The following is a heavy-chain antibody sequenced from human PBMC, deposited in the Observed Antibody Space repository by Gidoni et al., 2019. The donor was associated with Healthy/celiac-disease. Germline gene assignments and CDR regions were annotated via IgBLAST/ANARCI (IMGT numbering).Heavy chain of an antibody. D-gene: IGHD3-10*01. V-gene: IGHV4-59*01. CDR3: ARESHYGSGSYAAFDI. CDR1: GGSISSYY. CDR2: IYYSGRT. Sequence: QVQLQESGPGLVKPSETLSLTCPVAGGSISSYYWSWIRQPPGKGLEWIGYIYYSGRTNYNPSLKSRVTISVDTSKNQFSLKLSSVTAADTAVYYCARESHYGSGSYAAFDIWGQGTMVTVSS. J-gene: IGHJ3*02.